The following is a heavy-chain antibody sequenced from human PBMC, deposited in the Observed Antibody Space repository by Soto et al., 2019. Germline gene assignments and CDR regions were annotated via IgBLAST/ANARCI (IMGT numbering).Heavy chain of an antibody. V-gene: IGHV4-4*07. CDR3: ARAHLRGYSGYDLSLGY. CDR2: IYTSGST. Sequence: SETLSLTCTVSGGSISSYYWSWIRQPAGKGLEWIGRIYTSGSTNYNPSLKSRVIMSVDTSKNQFSLKLSSVTAADTAVYYCARAHLRGYSGYDLSLGYWGQGTLVTVSS. D-gene: IGHD5-12*01. J-gene: IGHJ4*02. CDR1: GGSISSYY.